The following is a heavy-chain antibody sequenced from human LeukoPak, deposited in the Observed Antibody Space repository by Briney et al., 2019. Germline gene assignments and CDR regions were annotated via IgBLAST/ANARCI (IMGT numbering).Heavy chain of an antibody. CDR2: IYSGGTT. CDR1: GFTVSSNY. V-gene: IGHV3-53*01. Sequence: GGSLRLSCAASGFTVSSNYVSWVRQAPGKGLEWVSVIYSGGTTYYADSVKGRFTISRDNSKNTLYLQMNSLRAGDTAVYYCARARDYGDYEYWGQGTLVTVSS. J-gene: IGHJ4*02. CDR3: ARARDYGDYEY. D-gene: IGHD4-17*01.